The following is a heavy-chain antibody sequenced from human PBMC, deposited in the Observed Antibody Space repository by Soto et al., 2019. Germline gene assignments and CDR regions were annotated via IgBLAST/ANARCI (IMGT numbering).Heavy chain of an antibody. V-gene: IGHV4-4*02. CDR3: AREIVTAGGNNYFDP. CDR2: VYHTGDT. CDR1: GGTVASSHW. Sequence: SETLSLTCGVSGGTVASSHWWSWVRLSPGRGLEWIGNVYHTGDTNFNPSLQSRVTFSVDKSNNQFSLRLTSVTAADTAVSFCAREIVTAGGNNYFDPWGPGTLGTVSS. D-gene: IGHD2-21*02. J-gene: IGHJ5*02.